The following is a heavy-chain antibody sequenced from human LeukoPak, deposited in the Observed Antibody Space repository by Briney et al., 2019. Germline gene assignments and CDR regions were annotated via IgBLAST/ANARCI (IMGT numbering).Heavy chain of an antibody. D-gene: IGHD5-12*01. CDR1: GFSFSSYG. Sequence: GGSLRLSCAASGFSFSSYGMHWVRQAPGKGLEWVAVISYDGSNKYYADSVKGRFTISRDNSKNTVYLQMNSLRAEDTAVYYCAKDRADIVATLDYWGQGTLLTVSS. CDR3: AKDRADIVATLDY. V-gene: IGHV3-30*18. J-gene: IGHJ4*02. CDR2: ISYDGSNK.